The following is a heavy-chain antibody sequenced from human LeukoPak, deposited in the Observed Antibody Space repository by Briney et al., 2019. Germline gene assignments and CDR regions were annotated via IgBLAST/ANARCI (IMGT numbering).Heavy chain of an antibody. Sequence: GGSLRLSCAASGFTVSSFAMHWVRQAAGSGLEWVAAISYYGSKAIYADSVKGRFAISRDNSKNTLFLQRTSLRAEDTAVYYCTRGGDTAAEYFQRWGQGTLVIVSA. D-gene: IGHD2-21*02. CDR1: GFTVSSFA. V-gene: IGHV3-30*09. CDR3: TRGGDTAAEYFQR. J-gene: IGHJ1*01. CDR2: ISYYGSKA.